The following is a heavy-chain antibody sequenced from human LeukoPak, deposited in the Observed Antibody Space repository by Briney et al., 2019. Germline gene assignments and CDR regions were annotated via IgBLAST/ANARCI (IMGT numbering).Heavy chain of an antibody. J-gene: IGHJ4*02. CDR2: ISHSGDT. Sequence: GSLRLSCAASAFTFSSYWMHWIRQPPGKGLEWIGEISHSGDTNYNPSLKSRVTISVDTSKNQFSLKLTSVTAADTAVYYCAGPTGHSYGFEYWGQGTLVTVSS. V-gene: IGHV4-34*08. CDR1: AFTFSSYW. D-gene: IGHD5-18*01. CDR3: AGPTGHSYGFEY.